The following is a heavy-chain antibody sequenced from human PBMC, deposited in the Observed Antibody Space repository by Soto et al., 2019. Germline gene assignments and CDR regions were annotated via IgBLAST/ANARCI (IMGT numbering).Heavy chain of an antibody. CDR1: GASFSGYH. Sequence: SETLSLTCGVYGASFSGYHWSWIRQPPGKGLEWIGEINHSGKIKYNPSLKSRITKSVDTSKSHFSLKLSSVTAADTAMYYCARGTRLAYYHYMDVWGKGTTVTVSS. D-gene: IGHD6-19*01. CDR2: INHSGKI. CDR3: ARGTRLAYYHYMDV. V-gene: IGHV4-34*01. J-gene: IGHJ6*03.